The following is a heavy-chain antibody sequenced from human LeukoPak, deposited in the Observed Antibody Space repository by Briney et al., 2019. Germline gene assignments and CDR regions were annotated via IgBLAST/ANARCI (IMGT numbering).Heavy chain of an antibody. CDR2: IKQDGSER. CDR3: ARDGGHSTDLDY. D-gene: IGHD2-8*02. V-gene: IGHV3-7*01. CDR1: GFTFSRHW. J-gene: IGHJ4*02. Sequence: RGSLRLSCATSGFTFSRHWMTWVRQAPGKGPEWVANIKQDGSERYYVHSVRGRFTISRDNAKNALYLQMNSPRAEDTAVYYCARDGGHSTDLDYWGQGILVTVSS.